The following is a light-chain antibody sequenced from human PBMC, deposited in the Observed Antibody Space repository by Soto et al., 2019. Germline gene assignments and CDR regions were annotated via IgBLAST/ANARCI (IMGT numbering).Light chain of an antibody. J-gene: IGKJ2*01. CDR2: AAS. CDR3: HQYADSPQT. CDR1: QSVSSSF. V-gene: IGKV3-20*01. Sequence: EVVLTQSPGTLSLSPGERATLSGRVSQSVSSSFLAWYQQKPGQAPRLLIHAASTGATGIPARFRGSGSGTDFTLTISSLEPEDSAVYFCHQYADSPQTFGQGTKVDIK.